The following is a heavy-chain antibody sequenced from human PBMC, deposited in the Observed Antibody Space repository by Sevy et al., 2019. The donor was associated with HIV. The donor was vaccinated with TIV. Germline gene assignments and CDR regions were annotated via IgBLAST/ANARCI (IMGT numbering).Heavy chain of an antibody. CDR1: GFTFHDYA. Sequence: GGSLRLSCAASGFTFHDYAMHWVRQAPGKGLEWVSGISWNSGSIEYADSVKGRFTISRDNAKNSLYLQMNSLRADDMALYYCAKHRLRDGYTVRAFDLWGQGTMVTVSS. J-gene: IGHJ3*01. CDR2: ISWNSGSI. V-gene: IGHV3-9*03. CDR3: AKHRLRDGYTVRAFDL. D-gene: IGHD5-12*01.